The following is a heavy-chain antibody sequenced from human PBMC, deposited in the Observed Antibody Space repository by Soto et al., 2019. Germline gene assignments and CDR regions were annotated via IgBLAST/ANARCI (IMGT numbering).Heavy chain of an antibody. D-gene: IGHD3-22*01. CDR2: IYTGGST. V-gene: IGHV3-66*01. J-gene: IGHJ1*01. Sequence: ETLSLTCAVSGGSISSSNWWSWVRQPPGKGLEWVSVIYTGGSTSYADSVKGRFTISRDNSKNTLYLQMNSLRAEDTAVYYCTKGVVVITSYFQHWGQGTLVTVSS. CDR3: TKGVVVITSYFQH. CDR1: GGSISSSNW.